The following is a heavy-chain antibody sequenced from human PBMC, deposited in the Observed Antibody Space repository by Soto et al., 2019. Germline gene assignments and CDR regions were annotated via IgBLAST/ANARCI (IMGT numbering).Heavy chain of an antibody. CDR2: ISAHNGNT. CDR1: VYIFTTYG. CDR3: ARGRYGDY. D-gene: IGHD1-1*01. V-gene: IGHV1-18*01. J-gene: IGHJ4*02. Sequence: QVHLVQSGAEVKKPGASVKVSCKGSVYIFTTYGITWGRQAPGQGLEWMGWISAHNGNTNYAQKLQGRVTVTRDTSASTAYMELRNLISDDTAVYYWARGRYGDYWGQGALVTVSS.